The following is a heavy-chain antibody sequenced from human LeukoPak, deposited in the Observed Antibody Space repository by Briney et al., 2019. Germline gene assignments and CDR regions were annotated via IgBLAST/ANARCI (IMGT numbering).Heavy chain of an antibody. Sequence: GGSLRLSCAASGFTFRTYDMTWVRQAPGQGLQWVSLIWTSDTAFYADSVKGRVTIYRDSSANTLYLQMNSLGVEDTAVYYCATAHQFSFQAWGQGTVVTVSS. J-gene: IGHJ1*01. V-gene: IGHV3-23*01. CDR2: LIWTSDTA. CDR3: ATAHQFSFQA. CDR1: GFTFRTYD. D-gene: IGHD2-2*01.